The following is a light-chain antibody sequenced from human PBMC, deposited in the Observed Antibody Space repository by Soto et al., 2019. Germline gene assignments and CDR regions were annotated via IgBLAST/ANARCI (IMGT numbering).Light chain of an antibody. CDR3: QQYGSSPWT. V-gene: IGKV3-20*01. Sequence: ETVLTQSPGTLSLSPGERATLSCRASQTIRSNYLACYRQTPGQAPRLLIYGASNRATGIADRFSGSGSGTDFTLIISRLEPEDFALYYCQQYGSSPWTFGQGTKVAIK. CDR2: GAS. J-gene: IGKJ1*01. CDR1: QTIRSNY.